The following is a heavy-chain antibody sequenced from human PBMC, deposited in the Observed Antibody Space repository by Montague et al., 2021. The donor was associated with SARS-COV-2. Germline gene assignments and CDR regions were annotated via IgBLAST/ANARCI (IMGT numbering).Heavy chain of an antibody. D-gene: IGHD2-15*01. CDR3: ARVISRQNNIVVVGLYYFDY. Sequence: SETLSLTCAVSGGSISSTTNFWAWLRQPPGKEPEWIGSIFFRGTTYSNPSLKSRVTTSVDTSNNQFSLRLTSMTAADTAVYYCARVISRQNNIVVVGLYYFDYWGQGTLVTVSS. CDR2: IFFRGTT. V-gene: IGHV4-39*07. CDR1: GGSISSTTNF. J-gene: IGHJ4*02.